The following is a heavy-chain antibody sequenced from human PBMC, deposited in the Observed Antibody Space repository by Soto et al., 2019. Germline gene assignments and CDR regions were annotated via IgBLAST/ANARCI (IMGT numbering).Heavy chain of an antibody. D-gene: IGHD3-16*01. CDR3: ARGQGEARYYYYYMDV. J-gene: IGHJ6*03. Sequence: QVQLVESGGGVVQPGRSLRLSCAASGFTFSSYGMHWVRQAPGKGLEWVAVIWYDGSNKYYADSVKGRFTISRDNSKNTLYLQMNSLRAEDTAVYYCARGQGEARYYYYYMDVWGKGTTVTVSS. CDR2: IWYDGSNK. CDR1: GFTFSSYG. V-gene: IGHV3-33*01.